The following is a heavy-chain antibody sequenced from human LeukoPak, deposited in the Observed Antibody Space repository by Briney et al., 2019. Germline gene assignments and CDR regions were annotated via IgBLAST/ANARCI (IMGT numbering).Heavy chain of an antibody. CDR1: GFAFSNYA. D-gene: IGHD2-8*01. CDR3: AKDVCTSPRCLLYSDS. V-gene: IGHV3-23*01. CDR2: ISGVNT. Sequence: PGGSLRLSCATSGFAFSNYAVSWFRQAPGKGLEWVSGISGVNTYYADSVKGRFTISRDNSKNVLYVQMNRLRVEDTAVYFCAKDVCTSPRCLLYSDSWGQGTLVTVSS. J-gene: IGHJ4*02.